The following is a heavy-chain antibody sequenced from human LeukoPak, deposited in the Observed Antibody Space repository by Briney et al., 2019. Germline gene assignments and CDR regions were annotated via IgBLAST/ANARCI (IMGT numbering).Heavy chain of an antibody. CDR1: GFTFSSYS. V-gene: IGHV3-21*01. Sequence: GGSLRLSCAASGFTFSSYSMNWVRQAPGKGLEWVSTISSSSSYIYYADSVKGRFTISRDNAKNSLYLQMNSLRAEDTAVYYCARTPYSSGWHNFDYWGQGTLVTVSS. J-gene: IGHJ4*02. D-gene: IGHD6-19*01. CDR2: ISSSSSYI. CDR3: ARTPYSSGWHNFDY.